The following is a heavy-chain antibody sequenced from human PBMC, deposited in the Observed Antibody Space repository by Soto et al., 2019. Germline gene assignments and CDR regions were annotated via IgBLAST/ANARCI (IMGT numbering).Heavy chain of an antibody. V-gene: IGHV4-61*03. CDR1: GGSITSSSYC. CDR2: IYYSGST. Sequence: SETLSLTCTVSGGSITSSSYCWSWIRQPPGKGLEWIGYIYYSGSTNYNPSLKSRVTISLDTSNNLFSLKLTSVTAADTAVYYCARAAYYYESSGYYPGDYWGQGTLVTVSS. CDR3: ARAAYYYESSGYYPGDY. D-gene: IGHD3-22*01. J-gene: IGHJ4*02.